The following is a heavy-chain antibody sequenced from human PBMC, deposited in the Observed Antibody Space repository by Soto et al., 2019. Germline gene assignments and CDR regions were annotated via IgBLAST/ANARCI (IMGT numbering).Heavy chain of an antibody. V-gene: IGHV1-18*04. CDR2: ISAYNGNT. J-gene: IGHJ6*02. D-gene: IGHD6-13*01. Sequence: GASVKVSWKASGYTFTSYGISWVRQAPGQGLEWMGWISAYNGNTNYAQKLQGRVTMTTDTSTSTAYMELRSLRSDDTAVYYCAGVSSSWAYYYYYYGMDVWGQGTTVTVSS. CDR1: GYTFTSYG. CDR3: AGVSSSWAYYYYYYGMDV.